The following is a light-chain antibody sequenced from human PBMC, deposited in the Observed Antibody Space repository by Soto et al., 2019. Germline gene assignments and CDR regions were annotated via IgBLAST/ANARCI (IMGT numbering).Light chain of an antibody. CDR1: SSNIGSNY. J-gene: IGLJ1*01. Sequence: QSVLTQPPSASGTPGQRVTISCSGSSSNIGSNYVYWYQQLPGTAPKLLIYRNNQRPSGVTDRFSGSKYGTSASLAISGLRSEDEADYYCAAWDDSLSGSYVFGTGTKVTVL. CDR3: AAWDDSLSGSYV. V-gene: IGLV1-47*01. CDR2: RNN.